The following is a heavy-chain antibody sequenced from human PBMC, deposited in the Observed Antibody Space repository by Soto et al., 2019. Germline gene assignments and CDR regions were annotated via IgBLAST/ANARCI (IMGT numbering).Heavy chain of an antibody. CDR2: ISAYNGNT. D-gene: IGHD3-10*01. CDR1: GYTFPGYG. J-gene: IGHJ5*02. V-gene: IGHV1-18*04. Sequence: ASVKVSCNASGYTFPGYGSSWGRQAPGQGLEWMGWISAYNGNTNYAQKLQGRVTMTTETSTRTAYMELRSLRSDDTAVYYCARATLVRGVIPDWFDPWGQGTLVTVSS. CDR3: ARATLVRGVIPDWFDP.